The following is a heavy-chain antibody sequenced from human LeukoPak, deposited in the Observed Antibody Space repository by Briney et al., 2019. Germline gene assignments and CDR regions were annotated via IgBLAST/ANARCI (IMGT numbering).Heavy chain of an antibody. CDR2: ISAYNGNT. CDR1: GYTFTGYY. Sequence: GASVKVSCKASGYTFTGYYMHWVRQAPGQGLEWMGWISAYNGNTNYAQKLQGRVTMTTDTSTSTAYMELRSLRSDDTAVYYCARVNYYSNYDPDYWGQGTLVTVSS. J-gene: IGHJ4*02. D-gene: IGHD4-11*01. V-gene: IGHV1-18*04. CDR3: ARVNYYSNYDPDY.